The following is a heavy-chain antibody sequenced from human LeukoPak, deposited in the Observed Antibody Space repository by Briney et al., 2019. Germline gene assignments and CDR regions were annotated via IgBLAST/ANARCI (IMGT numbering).Heavy chain of an antibody. CDR3: ARAGDYGDYVTDY. CDR2: IYHSGST. Sequence: SETLSLTCTISGYSISSGYYWGWIRQPPGKGLEWIGSIYHSGSTYYNSSLKSRVTISVDTSKNQFSLKLSSVTAADTAVYYCARAGDYGDYVTDYWGQGTLVTVSS. D-gene: IGHD4-17*01. J-gene: IGHJ4*02. V-gene: IGHV4-38-2*02. CDR1: GYSISSGYY.